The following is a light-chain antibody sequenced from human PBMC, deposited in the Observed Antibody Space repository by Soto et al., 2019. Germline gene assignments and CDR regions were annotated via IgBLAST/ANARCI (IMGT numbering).Light chain of an antibody. V-gene: IGKV1-5*01. J-gene: IGKJ1*01. CDR3: QQYSVWPWT. Sequence: DIQMTQSPSTLSASVGDRVTITCRASQSISSWLAWYQQKPGKAPKLLIYDASSLESGVPSRFSGSGSGTEFTLTISSLQSEDFAVYYCQQYSVWPWTFGQGTKVDIK. CDR2: DAS. CDR1: QSISSW.